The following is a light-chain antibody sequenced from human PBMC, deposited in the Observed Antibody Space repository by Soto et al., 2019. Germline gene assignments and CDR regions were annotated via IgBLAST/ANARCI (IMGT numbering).Light chain of an antibody. CDR1: QTISSY. J-gene: IGKJ1*01. CDR3: KQSYSIPPT. Sequence: IQMTQSPSSLSASVGHRVTITCRASQTISSYLNWYQHKPGKAPKLLIYAAYSLQSGVQSRFSGSGSGTDFTLTIRSLQPEDFATYYCKQSYSIPPTFGQGTKVDIK. CDR2: AAY. V-gene: IGKV1-39*01.